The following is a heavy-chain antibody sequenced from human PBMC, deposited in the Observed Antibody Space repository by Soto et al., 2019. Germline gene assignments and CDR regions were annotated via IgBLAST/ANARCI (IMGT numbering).Heavy chain of an antibody. CDR1: GGSISSGGYY. Sequence: SETPSLTCTVSGGSISSGGYYWSWIRQHPGKGLEWIGYIYYSGSTYYNPSLKSRVTISVDTSKNQFSLKLSSVTAADTAVYYCARSKAGYYSDSSGPDYWGQGTLVTVSS. J-gene: IGHJ4*02. V-gene: IGHV4-31*03. CDR2: IYYSGST. D-gene: IGHD3-22*01. CDR3: ARSKAGYYSDSSGPDY.